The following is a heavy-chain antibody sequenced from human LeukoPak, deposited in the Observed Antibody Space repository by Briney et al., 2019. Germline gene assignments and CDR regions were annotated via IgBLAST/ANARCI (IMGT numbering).Heavy chain of an antibody. CDR3: TISTMVRGVIGYYYYYMDV. V-gene: IGHV3-73*01. D-gene: IGHD3-10*01. CDR2: IRSKANSYAT. Sequence: PGGSLRLSCAASGFTFSGSAMHWVRQASGKGLEWVGRIRSKANSYATAYAASVKGRFTISRDDSKNTAYLQMNSLKTEDTAVYYCTISTMVRGVIGYYYYYMDVWGKGTTVTISS. CDR1: GFTFSGSA. J-gene: IGHJ6*03.